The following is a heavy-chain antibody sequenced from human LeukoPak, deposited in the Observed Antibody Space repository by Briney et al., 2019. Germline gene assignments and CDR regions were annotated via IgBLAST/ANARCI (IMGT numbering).Heavy chain of an antibody. CDR3: ASTKVRATGEFDY. CDR1: GFTFSSYA. D-gene: IGHD1-26*01. J-gene: IGHJ4*02. Sequence: PGRSLRLSCAASGFTFSSYAMHWVRQAPGKGLEWVAVISYDGSNKYYADSVKGRFTISRDNSKNTLYLQMNSLRAEDTAVYYCASTKVRATGEFDYWGQGTLVTVSS. V-gene: IGHV3-30-3*01. CDR2: ISYDGSNK.